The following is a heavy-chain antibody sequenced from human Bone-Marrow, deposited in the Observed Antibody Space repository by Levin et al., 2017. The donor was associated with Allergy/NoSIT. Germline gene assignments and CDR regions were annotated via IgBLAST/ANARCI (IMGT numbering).Heavy chain of an antibody. CDR3: VRDIYDYVWGTYAY. CDR1: GFTFNIFW. D-gene: IGHD3-16*01. V-gene: IGHV3-74*01. J-gene: IGHJ4*02. CDR2: ISNDGSIT. Sequence: ETLSLTCAASGFTFNIFWMHWVRQVPGKGPVWVSRISNDGSITTYADSVKGRFTISRDNAKNTVYLQMSGLRAEDTAIYYCVRDIYDYVWGTYAYWGQGSLVTVSS.